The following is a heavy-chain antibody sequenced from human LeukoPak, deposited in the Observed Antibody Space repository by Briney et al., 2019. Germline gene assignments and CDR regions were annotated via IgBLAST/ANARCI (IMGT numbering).Heavy chain of an antibody. D-gene: IGHD5-18*01. CDR3: ARTGEIQLWFH. J-gene: IGHJ4*02. V-gene: IGHV3-23*01. CDR1: GFTFSSYA. CDR2: ISGSGGST. Sequence: GGSLRLSCAASGFTFSSYAMSWVRQAPGKGLEWVSAISGSGGSTYYADSVKGRFTISRDNSKNTLYLQMNSLRAEDTAVYYCARTGEIQLWFHWGQGTLVTVSS.